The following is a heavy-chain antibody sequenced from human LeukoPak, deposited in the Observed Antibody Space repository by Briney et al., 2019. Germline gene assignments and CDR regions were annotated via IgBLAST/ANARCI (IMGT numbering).Heavy chain of an antibody. CDR1: GGSFSGYY. V-gene: IGHV4-34*01. Sequence: SETLSLTCAVYGGSFSGYYWSWIRQPPGKGLEWIGEINHSGFTNYKPSLKSRVTISIDTSKNQFSLKLSSVTAADTAVYYCARLRWELINYWGQGTLVTVSS. CDR2: INHSGFT. CDR3: ARLRWELINY. J-gene: IGHJ4*02. D-gene: IGHD1-26*01.